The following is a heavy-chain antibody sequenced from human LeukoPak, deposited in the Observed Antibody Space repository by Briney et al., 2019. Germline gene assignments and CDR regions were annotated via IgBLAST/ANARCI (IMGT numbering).Heavy chain of an antibody. CDR1: GFPFSGYW. CDR2: IDDDGAGT. CDR3: ARSASGYDA. Sequence: GGSLRLSCAASGFPFSGYWMHWVRQAPGKGLVWVSRIDDDGAGTTYADSVKGRFTISRDNAKNTPYLQMNSLRVEDTAVYYCARSASGYDAWGQGTLVTVSS. V-gene: IGHV3-74*01. D-gene: IGHD5-12*01. J-gene: IGHJ5*02.